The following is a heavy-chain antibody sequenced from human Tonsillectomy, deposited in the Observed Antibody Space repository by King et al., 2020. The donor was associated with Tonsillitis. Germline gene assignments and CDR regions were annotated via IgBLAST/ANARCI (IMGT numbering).Heavy chain of an antibody. V-gene: IGHV3-48*02. CDR1: GFTFSSCS. D-gene: IGHD4-23*01. J-gene: IGHJ6*02. CDR2: ISRSSGTI. CDR3: ARETEISYGGDHYYYYGMDV. Sequence: VQLVESGGGLVQPGGSLRLSCAASGFTFSSCSMNWVRQAPGKGLEWVSYISRSSGTIYYADSVKGRFTISRDNAKNSLYLQMNSLRDEDTAVYYCARETEISYGGDHYYYYGMDVWGQGTTVTVSS.